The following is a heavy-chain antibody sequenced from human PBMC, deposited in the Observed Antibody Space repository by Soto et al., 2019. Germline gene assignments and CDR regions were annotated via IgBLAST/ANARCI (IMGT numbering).Heavy chain of an antibody. CDR1: GYTFTSYG. D-gene: IGHD2-2*01. CDR2: ISAYNGNT. J-gene: IGHJ4*02. V-gene: IGHV1-18*01. CDR3: ARAPSTKRVVPAAIDF. Sequence: ASVKVSCKASGYTFTSYGISWVRQAPGQGLEWMGWISAYNGNTNYAQKLQGRVTMTTDTSTSTAYMELRSLRSDDTAVYYCARAPSTKRVVPAAIDFWGQGTLVTVSS.